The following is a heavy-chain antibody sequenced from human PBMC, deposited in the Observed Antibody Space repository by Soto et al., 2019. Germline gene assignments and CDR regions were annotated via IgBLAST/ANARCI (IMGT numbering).Heavy chain of an antibody. CDR2: IIPIFGTA. D-gene: IGHD3-3*01. V-gene: IGHV1-69*01. CDR3: ANRLNLRFLEWLPSYYYYGMDV. CDR1: GGTFSSYA. Sequence: QVQLVQSGAEVKKPGSSVKVSCKASGGTFSSYAISWVRQAPGQGLEWMGGIIPIFGTANYAQKFQGRVTITADESTSTAYMELSSLRSEETDVYYCANRLNLRFLEWLPSYYYYGMDVWGQGTTVTVSS. J-gene: IGHJ6*02.